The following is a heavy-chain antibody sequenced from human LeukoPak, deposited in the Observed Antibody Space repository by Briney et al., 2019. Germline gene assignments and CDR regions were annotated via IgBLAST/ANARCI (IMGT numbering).Heavy chain of an antibody. J-gene: IGHJ4*02. V-gene: IGHV3-7*01. CDR1: RFTFSTYW. CDR2: INQAGSEK. D-gene: IGHD2-21*01. Sequence: GGSLRLSCAASRFTFSTYWMSWVRQSPGKGLEWVANINQAGSEKNYVNSVKGRFTISRDNAKNSLSLQMNALGAEDTAVYYCARRTVVAREDYWGQGTLVTVSS. CDR3: ARRTVVAREDY.